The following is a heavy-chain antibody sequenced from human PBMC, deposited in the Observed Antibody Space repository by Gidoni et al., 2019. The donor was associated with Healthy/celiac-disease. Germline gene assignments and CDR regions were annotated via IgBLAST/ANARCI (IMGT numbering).Heavy chain of an antibody. CDR3: TREGGDYYDSSGYYPFDY. CDR1: GFTFGDYA. D-gene: IGHD3-22*01. CDR2: IRSKAYGGTT. J-gene: IGHJ4*02. Sequence: EVQLVESGGGLVQPGRSLRLSCTASGFTFGDYAMSWVRQAPGKGLEWVGFIRSKAYGGTTEYAASVKGRFTISRDDSKSIAYLQMNSLKTEDTAVYYCTREGGDYYDSSGYYPFDYWGQGTLVTVSS. V-gene: IGHV3-49*04.